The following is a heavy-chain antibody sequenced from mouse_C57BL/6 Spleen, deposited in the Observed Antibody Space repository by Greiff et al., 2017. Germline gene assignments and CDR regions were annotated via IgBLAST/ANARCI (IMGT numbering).Heavy chain of an antibody. CDR2: INPYNGGT. J-gene: IGHJ4*01. CDR1: GYTFTDYY. Sequence: EVQLQQSGPVLVKPGASVKMSCKASGYTFTDYYMNWVKQSHGKSLEWIGVINPYNGGTSYNQKFKGKATLTVDKSSSTAYMELNSLTSEDSAVXYCARHFVLRAMDYWGQGTSGTVSS. CDR3: ARHFVLRAMDY. V-gene: IGHV1-19*01.